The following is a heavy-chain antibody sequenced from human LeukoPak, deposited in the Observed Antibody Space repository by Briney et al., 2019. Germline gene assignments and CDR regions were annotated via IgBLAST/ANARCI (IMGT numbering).Heavy chain of an antibody. CDR1: GYTFTSYG. V-gene: IGHV1-18*01. CDR3: ARDPDIVVVPAAQRGFDP. D-gene: IGHD2-2*01. J-gene: IGHJ5*02. CDR2: ISAYNGNT. Sequence: EASVKVSCKASGYTFTSYGISWVRQAPGQGLEWMGWISAYNGNTNYAQKLQGRVTMTTDTSTSTAYMELRSLRSDDTAVYYCARDPDIVVVPAAQRGFDPWGQGTLVTVSS.